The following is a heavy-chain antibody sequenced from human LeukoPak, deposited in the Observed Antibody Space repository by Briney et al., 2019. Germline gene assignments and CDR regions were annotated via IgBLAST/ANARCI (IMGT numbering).Heavy chain of an antibody. CDR2: ISGDGGST. V-gene: IGHV3-43*02. CDR3: AKDMEYYYGSGSSNFDY. CDR1: GFTFDDYA. J-gene: IGHJ4*02. D-gene: IGHD3-10*01. Sequence: GGSLRLSCAASGFTFDDYAMHWVRQAPGKGLEWVSLISGDGGSTYYADSVKGRFTISRDNSKNSLYLQMSSLRTEDTALYYCAKDMEYYYGSGSSNFDYWGQGTLVTVSS.